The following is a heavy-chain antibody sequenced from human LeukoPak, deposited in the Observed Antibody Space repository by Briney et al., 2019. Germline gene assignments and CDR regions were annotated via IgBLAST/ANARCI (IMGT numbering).Heavy chain of an antibody. Sequence: GGSLRLSCAASGFTFSNSWMAWVRQAPGKGLEWVANIKQDGSTRHYADSLKGRFTISRDNPENSPYLQMNSLRADDTAVYYCARDTVGSLDYWGQGILVTVAS. CDR2: IKQDGSTR. D-gene: IGHD1-26*01. J-gene: IGHJ4*02. CDR1: GFTFSNSW. CDR3: ARDTVGSLDY. V-gene: IGHV3-7*01.